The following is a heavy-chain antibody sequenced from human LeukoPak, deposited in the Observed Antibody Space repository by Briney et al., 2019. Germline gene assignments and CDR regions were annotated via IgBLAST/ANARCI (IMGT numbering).Heavy chain of an antibody. CDR2: ISGYNDNT. CDR3: ARDSYDSSGNYLDY. D-gene: IGHD3-22*01. CDR1: GYTFTNYA. Sequence: ASVKVSCKASGYTFTNYAISSVRQAPGQGLEWMGWISGYNDNTNYAQKVQGRVTMTTDTSTSTAYMELRSLRSDDTAVYYCARDSYDSSGNYLDYWGQGTLVTVSS. J-gene: IGHJ4*02. V-gene: IGHV1-18*01.